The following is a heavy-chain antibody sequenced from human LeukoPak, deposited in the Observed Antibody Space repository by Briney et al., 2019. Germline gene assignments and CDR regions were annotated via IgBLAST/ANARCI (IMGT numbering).Heavy chain of an antibody. CDR1: GFTFSNAW. V-gene: IGHV3-15*01. CDR2: IKSKTDGGTT. CDR3: TTAGTLYYYYYMDV. J-gene: IGHJ6*03. Sequence: GGSLRLSCAASGFTFSNAWMSWVRQAPGKGLEWVGRIKSKTDGGTTDYAAPVKGRFTISRDDSKNTLYLQMNSLKTEDTAVYYCTTAGTLYYYYYMDVWGKGTTVTVSS.